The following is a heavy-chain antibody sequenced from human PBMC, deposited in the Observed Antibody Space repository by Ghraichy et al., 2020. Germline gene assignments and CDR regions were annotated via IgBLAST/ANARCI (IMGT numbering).Heavy chain of an antibody. V-gene: IGHV3-23*01. CDR3: ANAVYSSGWYGSGH. CDR2: ISGSGGYT. Sequence: GGSLRLSCAASGFTFSSYAMSWVRQAPGKGLEWVSAISGSGGYTYYADSVKGRFTISRDNSKNTLYLQMNSLRAEDTAVYYCANAVYSSGWYGSGHWGQGTLVTVSS. CDR1: GFTFSSYA. D-gene: IGHD6-19*01. J-gene: IGHJ4*02.